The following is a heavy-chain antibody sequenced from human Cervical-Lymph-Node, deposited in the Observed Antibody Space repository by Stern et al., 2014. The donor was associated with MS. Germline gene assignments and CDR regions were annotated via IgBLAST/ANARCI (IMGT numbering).Heavy chain of an antibody. Sequence: VQLVQSGSAMKMPGASVKVSCKASGYMFTKFALNWVRQTPGQGFEWLGWINTRTGTPTYAQGFTGRFVFSLDTSVSTAFLQITSLKAEDTAVYYCAKPIGSADHAFDSWGQGTLVTV. V-gene: IGHV7-4-1*02. D-gene: IGHD6-13*01. CDR1: GYMFTKFA. J-gene: IGHJ4*02. CDR3: AKPIGSADHAFDS. CDR2: INTRTGTP.